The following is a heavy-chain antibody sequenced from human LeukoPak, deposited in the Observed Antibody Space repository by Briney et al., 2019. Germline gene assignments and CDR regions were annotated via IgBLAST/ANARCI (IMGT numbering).Heavy chain of an antibody. CDR2: IQYDGSNK. D-gene: IGHD1-26*01. CDR1: GFTFSSYG. Sequence: GGSLRLSCAASGFTFSSYGMHWVRQAPGKGLEWVAFIQYDGSNKYYADSVKGRFAISRDNSKNTLYLQMNSLRAEDTAVCYCAKDRVIVGATIFDYWGQGTLVTVSS. V-gene: IGHV3-30*02. J-gene: IGHJ4*02. CDR3: AKDRVIVGATIFDY.